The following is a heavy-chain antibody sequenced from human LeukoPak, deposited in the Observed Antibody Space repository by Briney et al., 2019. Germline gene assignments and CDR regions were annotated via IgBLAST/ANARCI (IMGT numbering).Heavy chain of an antibody. CDR1: GFTFRDYY. Sequence: GGSLRLSCAASGFTFRDYYMSWIRQAPGKGLEWVSYISSSGSTMYYADSVKGRFTISRDNAKNSLYLQMNSLRAEDTAVYYCARDTQTTTVVTPIYYGMDVWGQGTTVTVSS. D-gene: IGHD4-23*01. V-gene: IGHV3-11*04. CDR3: ARDTQTTTVVTPIYYGMDV. J-gene: IGHJ6*02. CDR2: ISSSGSTM.